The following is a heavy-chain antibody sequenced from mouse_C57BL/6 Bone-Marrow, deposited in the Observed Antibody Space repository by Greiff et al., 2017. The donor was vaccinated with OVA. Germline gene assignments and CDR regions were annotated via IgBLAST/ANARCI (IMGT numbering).Heavy chain of an antibody. CDR2: IDPENGDT. D-gene: IGHD1-1*01. J-gene: IGHJ3*01. CDR3: TTCYYGSSLFAY. V-gene: IGHV14-4*01. Sequence: VQLQQSGAELVRPGASVKLSCTASGFNIKDDYMHWVKQRPEQGLEWIGWIDPENGDTEYASKFQGKATITADTSSNTAYLQLSSLASEDTAVYYCTTCYYGSSLFAYWGQVTLVTVSA. CDR1: GFNIKDDY.